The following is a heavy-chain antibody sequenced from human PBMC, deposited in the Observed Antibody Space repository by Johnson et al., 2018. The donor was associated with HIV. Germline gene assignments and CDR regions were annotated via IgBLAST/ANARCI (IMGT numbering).Heavy chain of an antibody. CDR3: ARVGYSNYGGGAFDI. J-gene: IGHJ3*02. CDR1: EFTFSNYA. Sequence: QVLLVESGGGVVQPGRSLKLSCEASEFTFSNYAMHWVRQAPGKGLEWVAVISYDGSSKYYADSVKGRFTISRDNAKNSLYLQMNSLRAEDTALYYCARVGYSNYGGGAFDIWGQGTMVTVSS. V-gene: IGHV3-30-3*01. CDR2: ISYDGSSK. D-gene: IGHD4-11*01.